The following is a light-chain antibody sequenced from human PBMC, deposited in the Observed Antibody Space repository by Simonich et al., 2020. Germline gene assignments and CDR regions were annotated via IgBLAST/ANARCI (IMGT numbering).Light chain of an antibody. CDR3: QSYDSSNHRGV. CDR2: EDN. V-gene: IGLV6-57*03. J-gene: IGLJ2*01. Sequence: NFMLTQPHSVSESPGKTVTISCTRSSGSIASNDVQWYQQRPGSAPTTVIYEDNQRPSEVPDRFSGSIDSSSNSASLTISGLKTEDEADYYCQSYDSSNHRGVFGGGTKLTVL. CDR1: SGSIASND.